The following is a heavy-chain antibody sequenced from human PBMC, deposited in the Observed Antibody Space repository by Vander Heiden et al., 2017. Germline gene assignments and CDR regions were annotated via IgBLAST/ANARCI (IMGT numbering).Heavy chain of an antibody. V-gene: IGHV5-51*01. CDR2: IYPADSDT. D-gene: IGHD4-17*01. CDR1: GYIFTSYW. Sequence: EVQLVQSGAEVRKPGESLTISCKGSGYIFTSYWIGWVRQMPGKGLEWMGIIYPADSDTRYSPSFQGQVIISADKSISTAYLQWSSLRASDTAMYYCARIYGNYVKFDNWGQGTLVTVSS. CDR3: ARIYGNYVKFDN. J-gene: IGHJ4*02.